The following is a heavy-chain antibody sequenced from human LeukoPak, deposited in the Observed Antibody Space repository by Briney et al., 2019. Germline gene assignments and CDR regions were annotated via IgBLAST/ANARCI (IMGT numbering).Heavy chain of an antibody. Sequence: KPSETLSLTCTVSGGSISSYYWSWIRQPPGKGLEWIGYIYYSGSTNYNPSLKSRVTISVDTSKNQFSLKLSSVTAADTAVYYCARDILWDSSSPRYFDYWGQGTLVTVSS. D-gene: IGHD6-13*01. CDR1: GGSISSYY. CDR3: ARDILWDSSSPRYFDY. CDR2: IYYSGST. J-gene: IGHJ4*02. V-gene: IGHV4-59*01.